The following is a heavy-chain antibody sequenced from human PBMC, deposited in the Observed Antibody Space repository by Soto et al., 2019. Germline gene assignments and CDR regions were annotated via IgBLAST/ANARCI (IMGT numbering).Heavy chain of an antibody. CDR2: INSGGSVI. D-gene: IGHD5-12*01. V-gene: IGHV3-48*03. Sequence: EVQLVESGGGLVQPGGSLRLSCAASGFTFSSYEMDWVRQTPGKGLELVVYINSGGSVIYYGDSVKGRFTISRDNAKNSLYLQMNSLRAEDTAVYYCAKEKSVTNSGYDAFDIWGQGTMVTVS. CDR1: GFTFSSYE. CDR3: AKEKSVTNSGYDAFDI. J-gene: IGHJ3*02.